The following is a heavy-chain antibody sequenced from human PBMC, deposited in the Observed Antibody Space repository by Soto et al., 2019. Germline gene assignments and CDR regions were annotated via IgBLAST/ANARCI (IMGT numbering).Heavy chain of an antibody. V-gene: IGHV4-34*01. CDR2: INHSGST. Sequence: QVQLQQWGAGLLKPSETLSLTCAVYGGSFSGYYWSWIRQPPGKGLEWIGEINHSGSTNYNPSLTSRVTISVDTSKNQFSLQLSSVAAADTAVYYCARLGGWLQRDYWGQGTLVTVSS. CDR1: GGSFSGYY. J-gene: IGHJ4*02. CDR3: ARLGGWLQRDY. D-gene: IGHD5-12*01.